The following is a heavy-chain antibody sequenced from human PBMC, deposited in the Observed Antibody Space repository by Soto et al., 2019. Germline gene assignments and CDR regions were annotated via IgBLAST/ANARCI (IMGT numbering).Heavy chain of an antibody. D-gene: IGHD3-3*01. CDR2: ISSNSRTM. J-gene: IGHJ4*02. V-gene: IGHV3-48*02. CDR3: ARDLWTY. Sequence: GGSLRLSCAASGFTFSSYSMKWVRQAPGKGLEWVSYISSNSRTMFYADSVKGRFTISRDNAKNSLYLQMSSLRDEDTAVYSCARDLWTYWGQGALVTVSS. CDR1: GFTFSSYS.